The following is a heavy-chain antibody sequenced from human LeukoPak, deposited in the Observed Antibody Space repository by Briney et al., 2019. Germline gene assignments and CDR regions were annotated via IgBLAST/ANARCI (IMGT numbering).Heavy chain of an antibody. V-gene: IGHV4-4*07. CDR1: GGSISSYY. J-gene: IGHJ4*02. CDR3: ARDMPTGIAVAGKLDY. CDR2: IYTSGST. Sequence: SETLSLTRTVSGGSISSYYWSWIRQPAGKGLEWIGRIYTSGSTNYNPSLKSRVTMSVDTSKNQFSLKLSAVTATDTAVYYCARDMPTGIAVAGKLDYWGQRTLVTVSS. D-gene: IGHD6-19*01.